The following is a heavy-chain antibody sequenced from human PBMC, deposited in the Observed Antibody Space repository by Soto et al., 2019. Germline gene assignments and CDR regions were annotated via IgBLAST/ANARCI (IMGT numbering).Heavy chain of an antibody. J-gene: IGHJ4*02. Sequence: EVQLWDSGGGLVEPGGSLRLSCAASGFTFNSYAMTWVRQAPGKGLERVSSIRDWDNREDYADSVKGRFTISRDNSRNTVDLQMISLRVEDRAMYYCARDFGWDNYRNAPHFGYWGQGILVTVSS. CDR3: ARDFGWDNYRNAPHFGY. CDR1: GFTFNSYA. V-gene: IGHV3-23*01. CDR2: IRDWDNRE. D-gene: IGHD3-16*02.